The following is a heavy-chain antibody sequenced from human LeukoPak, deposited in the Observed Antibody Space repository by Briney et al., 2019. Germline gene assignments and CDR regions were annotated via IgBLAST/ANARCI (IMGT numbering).Heavy chain of an antibody. CDR1: GLTFSSHW. V-gene: IGHV3-74*01. CDR2: ITNDGSST. J-gene: IGHJ4*02. Sequence: GGSLRLSCAASGLTFSSHWMHWVRQAPGKGLVWVSRITNDGSSTTYADSVRGRFTISRDNAKNMLYLQVNSLRAEDTAVYYCANQQGGNPAYWGQGTLVTVSS. CDR3: ANQQGGNPAY. D-gene: IGHD1-14*01.